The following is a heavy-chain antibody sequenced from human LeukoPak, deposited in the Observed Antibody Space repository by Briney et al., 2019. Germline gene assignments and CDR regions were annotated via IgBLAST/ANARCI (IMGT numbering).Heavy chain of an antibody. J-gene: IGHJ4*02. Sequence: YPSETLSLTCAVYGGSFSGYYWSWIRQSPGKGLEWIGEINHSGSTNYNPSLKSRVTISIGTSKNQFSLKVKAVTAADATVYYCARRQYYGSGSSHFDYWGQGTLVTVSS. CDR2: INHSGST. CDR1: GGSFSGYY. CDR3: ARRQYYGSGSSHFDY. D-gene: IGHD3-10*01. V-gene: IGHV4-34*01.